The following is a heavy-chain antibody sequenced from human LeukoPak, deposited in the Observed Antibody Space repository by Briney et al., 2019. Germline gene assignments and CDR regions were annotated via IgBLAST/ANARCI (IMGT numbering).Heavy chain of an antibody. V-gene: IGHV4-59*01. Sequence: PSETLSLTCTVSGGSISSYYWSWIRQPPGKGLEWIGNIDYSGSTIYNPALKSRVTVSVDTSKNQFSLNLTSVTAADTAVYFCAREGKLTGYFGGLGFNYWGPGILVTVSS. D-gene: IGHD6-19*01. J-gene: IGHJ4*02. CDR1: GGSISSYY. CDR3: AREGKLTGYFGGLGFNY. CDR2: IDYSGST.